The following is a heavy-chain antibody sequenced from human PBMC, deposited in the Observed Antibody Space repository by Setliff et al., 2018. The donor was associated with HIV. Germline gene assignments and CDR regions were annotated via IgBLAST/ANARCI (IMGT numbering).Heavy chain of an antibody. V-gene: IGHV4-31*03. Sequence: KPSETLSLTCTVSGGSIGSGGSYWSWIRQHPGKGLEWIGNIFYNVSTYYNPSLKSRITISVDTSKNQFSLNLRSVTAADTAVYYCASWGRARRAVDYWGQGTLVTSPQ. D-gene: IGHD3-16*01. CDR2: IFYNVST. CDR3: ASWGRARRAVDY. J-gene: IGHJ4*02. CDR1: GGSIGSGGSY.